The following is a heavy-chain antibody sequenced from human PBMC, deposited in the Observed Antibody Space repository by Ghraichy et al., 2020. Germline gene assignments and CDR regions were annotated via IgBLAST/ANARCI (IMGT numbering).Heavy chain of an antibody. CDR1: GGSISSSSYY. CDR2: IYYSGST. CDR3: ARHNKVKVDY. J-gene: IGHJ4*02. V-gene: IGHV4-39*07. D-gene: IGHD5-24*01. Sequence: SETLSLTCTVSGGSISSSSYYWGWIRQPPGKGLEWIGSIYYSGSTYYNPSLKSRVTISVDTSKNQFSLKLSSVTAADTAVYYCARHNKVKVDYWGQGTLVTVSS.